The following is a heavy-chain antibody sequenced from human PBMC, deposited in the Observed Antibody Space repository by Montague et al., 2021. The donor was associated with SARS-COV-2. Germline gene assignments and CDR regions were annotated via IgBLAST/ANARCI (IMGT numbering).Heavy chain of an antibody. CDR1: GGSISSSAHYC. J-gene: IGHJ4*02. CDR3: ARPKAWHVAPYYFDY. CDR2: IFYDGTS. Sequence: SETLSLTCNVSGGSISSSAHYCWGWVRQTPGKGLEWISNIFYDGTSRSNPSLNSRFTISVDTSKSQLSLRLSSVTAADTAVSFCARPKAWHVAPYYFDYWGQGTMVTVSS. V-gene: IGHV4-39*01. D-gene: IGHD5-12*01.